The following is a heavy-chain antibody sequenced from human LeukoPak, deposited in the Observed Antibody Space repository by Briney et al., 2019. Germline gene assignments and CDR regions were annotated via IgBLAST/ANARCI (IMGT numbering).Heavy chain of an antibody. Sequence: PSETLSLTCAVYGGSFSGYYWSWIRQPPGKGLEWIGEINHSGSTYYNPSLKSRVTISVDTSKNQFSLKLSSVTAADTAVYYCARVGGIFGSGSYYNAAFDYWGQGTLVTVSS. D-gene: IGHD3-10*01. CDR1: GGSFSGYY. J-gene: IGHJ4*02. CDR2: INHSGST. V-gene: IGHV4-34*09. CDR3: ARVGGIFGSGSYYNAAFDY.